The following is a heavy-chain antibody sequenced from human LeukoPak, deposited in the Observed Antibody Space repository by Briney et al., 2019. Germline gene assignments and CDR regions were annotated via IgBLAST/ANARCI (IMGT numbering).Heavy chain of an antibody. D-gene: IGHD3-22*01. CDR1: GFAFSRYG. Sequence: GGSLRLSCAASGFAFSRYGMHWVRQAPGKGLVWGSRVNPDGRSTPYADSVKGRFTISRDNAKNTMYLQMNSLRAEDTAVYYCASGRYDSSGSLDYWGQGTLVTVSS. CDR3: ASGRYDSSGSLDY. CDR2: VNPDGRST. J-gene: IGHJ4*02. V-gene: IGHV3-74*01.